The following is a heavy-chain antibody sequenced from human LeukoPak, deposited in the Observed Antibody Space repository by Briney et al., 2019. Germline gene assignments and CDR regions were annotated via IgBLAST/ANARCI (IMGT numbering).Heavy chain of an antibody. D-gene: IGHD3-22*01. CDR1: GYTFTDYY. CDR3: AREYYDSSGTKYAFDI. V-gene: IGHV1-2*02. J-gene: IGHJ3*02. Sequence: ASVKVSCKASGYTFTDYYVHWVRQAPGQGLEWLGCIDPDSGGTNYSQNFQGRVTMTRDTSITTAYMELSRLRSDDTAVYYCAREYYDSSGTKYAFDIWGQGTVVTVSS. CDR2: IDPDSGGT.